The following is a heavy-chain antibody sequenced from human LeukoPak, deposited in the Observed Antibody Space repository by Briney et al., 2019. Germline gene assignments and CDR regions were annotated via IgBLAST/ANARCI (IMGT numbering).Heavy chain of an antibody. CDR2: ISSSSTI. J-gene: IGHJ4*02. Sequence: PGGSLRLSCAVSGFIYNTYAMTWVRQAPGKGLECVSYISSSSTIYYADSVKGRFTISRDNAKNSLYLQMNSLRAEDTAVYYCVSGNNCNYWGQGTLVTVSS. CDR3: VSGNNCNY. V-gene: IGHV3-48*01. CDR1: GFIYNTYA. D-gene: IGHD1-20*01.